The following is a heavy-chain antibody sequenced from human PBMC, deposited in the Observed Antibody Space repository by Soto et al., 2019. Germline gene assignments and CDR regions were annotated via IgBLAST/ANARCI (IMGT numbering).Heavy chain of an antibody. J-gene: IGHJ4*02. CDR1: GGSISSYY. CDR3: ARQYSGYELGFDY. D-gene: IGHD5-12*01. V-gene: IGHV4-59*01. Sequence: QVQLQESGPGLVKPSETLSLTCTVSGGSISSYYWSWIRQPPGKGLEWIGYIYYSGSTNYNPSLKSRCTLSVDTSKNQFSLKLSAVTAADTAVYYCARQYSGYELGFDYWGQGTLVTVSS. CDR2: IYYSGST.